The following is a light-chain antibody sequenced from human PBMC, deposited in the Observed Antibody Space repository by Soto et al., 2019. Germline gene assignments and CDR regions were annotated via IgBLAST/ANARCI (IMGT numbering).Light chain of an antibody. V-gene: IGLV2-23*01. CDR1: SSDVGRYHR. J-gene: IGLJ1*01. CDR3: CSYADTSTYV. Sequence: QSALPQPASVSGSPGQSITISCTGTSSDVGRYHRVSWYQQVTGKAPKLMIYEGTERPSGVSQRLSGSESGNTTSLAIAVLQAEDEAEYYCCSYADTSTYVFGSGTKLTVL. CDR2: EGT.